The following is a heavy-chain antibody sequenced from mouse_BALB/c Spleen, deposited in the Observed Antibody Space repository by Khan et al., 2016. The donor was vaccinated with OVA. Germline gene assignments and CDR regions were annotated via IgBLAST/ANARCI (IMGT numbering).Heavy chain of an antibody. V-gene: IGHV6-6*02. Sequence: EVKLEESGGGLVKPGGSMKLSCAVSGFTFSNYWMNWVRQPPEKGHEGVAEIRLKSDDYGTHYAESVKGRFTISRVDSKSGVNLQIDTLRGEDTDFYYCSILQWGQGTTLTVSS. J-gene: IGHJ2*01. CDR2: IRLKSDDYGT. CDR3: SILQ. CDR1: GFTFSNYW. D-gene: IGHD6-1*01.